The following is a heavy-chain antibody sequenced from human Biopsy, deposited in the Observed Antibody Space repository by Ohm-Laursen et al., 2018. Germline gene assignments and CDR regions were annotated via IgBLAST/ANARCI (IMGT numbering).Heavy chain of an antibody. Sequence: GTLSLTCAVSGFSISSGYYWGWIQQPPGKGLEWIGSVYDSGKSYYNPSLKSRVTISVDVSKNQFSLKLSSVTAADTAVYYCARDRFDLLTPNWFDPWGQGTLVTVSS. J-gene: IGHJ5*02. V-gene: IGHV4-38-2*02. CDR3: ARDRFDLLTPNWFDP. CDR2: VYDSGKS. D-gene: IGHD3-9*01. CDR1: GFSISSGYY.